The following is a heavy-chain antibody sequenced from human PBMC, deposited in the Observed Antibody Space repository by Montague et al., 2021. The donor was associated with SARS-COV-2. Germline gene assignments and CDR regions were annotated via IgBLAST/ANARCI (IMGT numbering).Heavy chain of an antibody. Sequence: SETLSLTCAVSRYSIRTSDWWIWVRQPPGKGLEWIGEIYQSGRVNYNPSLKNRVTISVDISKEQFSLTLTSVTAADMAVYYCARDRRSGSYSMDVWGQGTTVIV. J-gene: IGHJ6*02. D-gene: IGHD1-26*01. V-gene: IGHV4-4*02. CDR3: ARDRRSGSYSMDV. CDR1: RYSIRTSDW. CDR2: IYQSGRV.